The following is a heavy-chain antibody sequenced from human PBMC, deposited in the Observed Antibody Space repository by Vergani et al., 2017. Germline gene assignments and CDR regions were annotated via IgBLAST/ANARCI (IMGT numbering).Heavy chain of an antibody. CDR3: AXVGTSSNRDYFDY. D-gene: IGHD2-2*01. V-gene: IGHV1-2*02. Sequence: QVQLVQSGAEVKKPGASVKVSCKASGYTFTDYFMHWVRQAPGQGLEWMGWINSNSGGTNYAQKFQGRVTMTRDTSISTAYMELSNLRSDDTAVYYCAXVGTSSNRDYFDYWGQGTLVTVSS. CDR1: GYTFTDYF. CDR2: INSNSGGT. J-gene: IGHJ4*01.